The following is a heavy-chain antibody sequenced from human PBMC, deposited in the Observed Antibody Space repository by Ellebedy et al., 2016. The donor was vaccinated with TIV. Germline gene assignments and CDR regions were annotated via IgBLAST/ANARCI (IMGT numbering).Heavy chain of an antibody. J-gene: IGHJ4*02. Sequence: GESLKISCAASGFTFDDYAMHWVRQAPGKGLVWVSRINTDGSSTTYADSVKGRFTISRDNAKNTLYLQMNSLRAEDTAVYYCARAYGGYNPLDYWGQGTLVTVSS. D-gene: IGHD5-12*01. V-gene: IGHV3-74*01. CDR3: ARAYGGYNPLDY. CDR1: GFTFDDYA. CDR2: INTDGSST.